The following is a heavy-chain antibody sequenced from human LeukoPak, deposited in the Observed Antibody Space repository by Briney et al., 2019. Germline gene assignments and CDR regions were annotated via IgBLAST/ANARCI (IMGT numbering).Heavy chain of an antibody. J-gene: IGHJ4*02. CDR1: GYSENFYG. Sequence: ASVKVSCKTSGYSENFYGITWVRQVAGQGLEWMGWISAQHGQTEYAPNSQDRVTMTTDTYTNTAYMELRSLRSDDTAVYYCARVTAPGYSSGWYGLTFDYWGQGTLVTVSS. CDR3: ARVTAPGYSSGWYGLTFDY. D-gene: IGHD6-19*01. V-gene: IGHV1-18*01. CDR2: ISAQHGQT.